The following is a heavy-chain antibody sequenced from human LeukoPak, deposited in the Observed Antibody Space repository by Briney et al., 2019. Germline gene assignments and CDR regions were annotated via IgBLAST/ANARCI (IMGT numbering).Heavy chain of an antibody. CDR1: GGSISSSSYY. CDR2: IYYSGST. Sequence: SETLSLTCTVSGGSISSSSYYWGWIRQPPGKGLEWIGSIYYSGSTNYNPSLKSRVTISVDTSKNQFSLRLSSVTAADTAVYYCARGNSGAFDIWGQGTMVTVSS. V-gene: IGHV4-39*07. J-gene: IGHJ3*02. D-gene: IGHD1-7*01. CDR3: ARGNSGAFDI.